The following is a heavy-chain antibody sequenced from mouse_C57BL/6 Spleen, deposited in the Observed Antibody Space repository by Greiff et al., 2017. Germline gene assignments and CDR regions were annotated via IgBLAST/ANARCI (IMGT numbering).Heavy chain of an antibody. CDR1: GYTFTSYW. J-gene: IGHJ4*01. V-gene: IGHV1-69*01. Sequence: QVQLQQPGAELVMPGASVKLSCKASGYTFTSYWMHWVKQRPGQGLEWIGEIDPSDSYTNYNQKFKGKSTLTVDKSSSTAYMQLSSLTSEDSAVYYCARCHGSSYGAMDYWGQGTSVTVSS. CDR3: ARCHGSSYGAMDY. CDR2: IDPSDSYT. D-gene: IGHD1-1*01.